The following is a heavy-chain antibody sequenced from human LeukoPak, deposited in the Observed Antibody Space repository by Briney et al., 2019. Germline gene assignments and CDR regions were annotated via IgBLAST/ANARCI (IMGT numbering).Heavy chain of an antibody. D-gene: IGHD2-2*01. V-gene: IGHV3-30*02. CDR1: GFTFSSYG. J-gene: IGHJ4*02. CDR2: IRYDGSNK. Sequence: PGGSLRLSCAASGFTFSSYGMHWVRQAPGKGLEWVAFIRYDGSNKYYADSVKGRFTISRDNSKNTLYLQMNSLRAEDTAVYYCAKVPYCRSTSCYLGYFDYWGQGTLVTVSS. CDR3: AKVPYCRSTSCYLGYFDY.